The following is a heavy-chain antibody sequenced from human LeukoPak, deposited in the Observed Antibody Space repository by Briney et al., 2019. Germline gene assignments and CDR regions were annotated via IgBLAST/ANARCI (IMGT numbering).Heavy chain of an antibody. CDR3: ASLLWFGDDAFDI. J-gene: IGHJ3*02. CDR1: GFTFSSYA. Sequence: GGSLRLSCAASGFTFSSYAMSWVRQAPRKGLEWVSAISGSGGSTYYADSVKGRFTISRDTSKNTLYLQMNSLRAEDTAVYYCASLLWFGDDAFDIWGQGTMVTVSS. D-gene: IGHD3-10*01. CDR2: ISGSGGST. V-gene: IGHV3-23*01.